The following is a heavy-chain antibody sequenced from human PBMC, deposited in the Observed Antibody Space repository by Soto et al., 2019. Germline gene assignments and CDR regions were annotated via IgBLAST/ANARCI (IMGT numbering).Heavy chain of an antibody. CDR2: IIPISGTA. V-gene: IGHV1-69*01. Sequence: QVQLVQSGAEVKKPGSSVKVSCKASGGTFSSYAISWVRQAPGQGLEWMGGIIPISGTANYAQKFQGRVTITADESTSTAYMELSSPISEDTPVYYCARSQGSSTSLEIYYYYYYGMDVWGQGTTVTVSS. D-gene: IGHD2-2*01. J-gene: IGHJ6*02. CDR1: GGTFSSYA. CDR3: ARSQGSSTSLEIYYYYYYGMDV.